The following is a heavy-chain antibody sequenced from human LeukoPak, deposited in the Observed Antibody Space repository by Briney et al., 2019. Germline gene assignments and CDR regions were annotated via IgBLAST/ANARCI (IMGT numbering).Heavy chain of an antibody. J-gene: IGHJ4*02. D-gene: IGHD6-13*01. Sequence: GASVKVSCKASGYTFTGYYIHWVRQAPGQGLEWMGWINPNSGGTNYAQKFQGRVTMTRDTSISTAYMELSRLRSDDTAVYYCARESTGAAAGHFDYWGQGTLVTVSS. CDR2: INPNSGGT. CDR3: ARESTGAAAGHFDY. V-gene: IGHV1-2*02. CDR1: GYTFTGYY.